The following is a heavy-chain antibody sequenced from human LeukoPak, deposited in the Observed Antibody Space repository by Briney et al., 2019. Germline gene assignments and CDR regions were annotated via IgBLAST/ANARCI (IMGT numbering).Heavy chain of an antibody. Sequence: SQPLSLTCTVSGGSISSGSYYWRWIRQPPGKGLEWIGRIYTSGSTNYNPSLKSRVTISVDTSKNQFSLTLSSVTAADTAVYYCARLIVEVNWFDPWGQGTLVTVSS. CDR2: IYTSGST. J-gene: IGHJ5*02. D-gene: IGHD3-22*01. V-gene: IGHV4-61*02. CDR1: GGSISSGSYY. CDR3: ARLIVEVNWFDP.